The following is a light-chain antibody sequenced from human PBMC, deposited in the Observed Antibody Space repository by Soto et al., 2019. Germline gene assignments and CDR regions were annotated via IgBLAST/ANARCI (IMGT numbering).Light chain of an antibody. J-gene: IGKJ1*01. CDR1: QSVATN. V-gene: IGKV3-15*01. CDR3: QQYNNWPQT. CDR2: GAS. Sequence: VLTESTATLFVSPGARATLSSRASQSVATNLAWYQQRPGQAPRLLSYGASKRAIGLPARFSGRGSGTEFTLTITSLKSGDFEVYYCQQYNNWPQTVGQGTKVDI.